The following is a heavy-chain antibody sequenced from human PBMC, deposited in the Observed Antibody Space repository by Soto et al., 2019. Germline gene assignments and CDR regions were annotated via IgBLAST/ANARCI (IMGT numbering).Heavy chain of an antibody. V-gene: IGHV5-51*01. CDR3: ARRGYIRSLATYNFYN. Sequence: GEAMNSSYKRSGYSFPRYWIGWMRQMPGKGMEWMGIIYPGDSDTRYNPSFQGQVTMSADRSIDTAYLQWSSLKASDTAMFYCARRGYIRSLATYNFYNCGQGNLVPVPS. D-gene: IGHD3-22*01. J-gene: IGHJ1*01. CDR2: IYPGDSDT. CDR1: GYSFPRYW.